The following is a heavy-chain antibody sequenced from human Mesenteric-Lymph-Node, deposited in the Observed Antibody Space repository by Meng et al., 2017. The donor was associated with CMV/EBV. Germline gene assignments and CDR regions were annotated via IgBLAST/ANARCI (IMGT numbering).Heavy chain of an antibody. CDR3: ARDESSGWYSDY. J-gene: IGHJ4*02. Sequence: AASGFNFSTYSMTWVRQAPGKGLEWVSSISGSSTYIYYADSVKGRFTISRDNAKNSLYLQMTTLRVEDTAVYYCARDESSGWYSDYWGQGTLVTVSS. CDR2: ISGSSTYI. D-gene: IGHD6-19*01. CDR1: GFNFSTYS. V-gene: IGHV3-21*01.